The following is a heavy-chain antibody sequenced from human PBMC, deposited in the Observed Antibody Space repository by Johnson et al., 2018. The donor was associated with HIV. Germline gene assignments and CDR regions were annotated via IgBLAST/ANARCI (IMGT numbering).Heavy chain of an antibody. CDR3: AKSIAAAGTNAFDI. D-gene: IGHD6-13*01. V-gene: IGHV3-30*04. Sequence: QVQLLESGGGVVQPARSLSLSCAASGFTFSSYAMLWVCQAPGQGLEWVAVISYDGGNKDYADSVKARFTISRDNSKNTLYLQMNSMRAEDTAVYYCAKSIAAAGTNAFDIWGQGTMVTVSP. J-gene: IGHJ3*02. CDR2: ISYDGGNK. CDR1: GFTFSSYA.